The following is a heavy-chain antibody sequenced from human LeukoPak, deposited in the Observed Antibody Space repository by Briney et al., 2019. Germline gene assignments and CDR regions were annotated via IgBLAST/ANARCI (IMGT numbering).Heavy chain of an antibody. J-gene: IGHJ3*02. Sequence: GGSLRLSCAASGFTLSSYWMHWVRQAPGKGLEWVANIKQDGSEKYYVDSVKGRFTISRDNSKNTLYLQMNSLRAEDTAVYYCARGRGVVISAFDIWGQGTMVTVSS. CDR2: IKQDGSEK. V-gene: IGHV3-7*01. D-gene: IGHD3-22*01. CDR1: GFTLSSYW. CDR3: ARGRGVVISAFDI.